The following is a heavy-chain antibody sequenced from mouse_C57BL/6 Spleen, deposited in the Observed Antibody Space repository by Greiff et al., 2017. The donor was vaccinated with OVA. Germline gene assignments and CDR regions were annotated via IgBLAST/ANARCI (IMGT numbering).Heavy chain of an antibody. D-gene: IGHD1-1*01. CDR2: IDPSDSET. V-gene: IGHV1-52*01. Sequence: QVQLKQPGAELVRPGSSVKLSCKASGYTFTSYWMHWVKQRPIQGLEWIGNIDPSDSETHYNQKFKDKATLTVDKSSSTAYMQLSSLTSEDSAVYYCARRDYYDWYFDVWGTGTTVTVSS. CDR1: GYTFTSYW. J-gene: IGHJ1*03. CDR3: ARRDYYDWYFDV.